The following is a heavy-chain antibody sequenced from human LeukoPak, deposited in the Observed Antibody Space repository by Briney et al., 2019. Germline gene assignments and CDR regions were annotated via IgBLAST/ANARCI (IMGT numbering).Heavy chain of an antibody. CDR1: GYTFTGYY. Sequence: ASVKVSCKASGYTFTGYYIHWVRQAPGQGLEWMGWINPNSGGTNYAQKFQGRVTMTRDTSISTAYMELSRLRSDDTAVYYCATAIYSSGWYENRGQGVLVTVSS. V-gene: IGHV1-2*02. CDR2: INPNSGGT. J-gene: IGHJ4*02. CDR3: ATAIYSSGWYEN. D-gene: IGHD6-19*01.